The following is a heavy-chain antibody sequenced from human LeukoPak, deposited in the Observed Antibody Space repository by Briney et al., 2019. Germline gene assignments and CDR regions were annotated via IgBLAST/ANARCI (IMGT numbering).Heavy chain of an antibody. CDR1: GFTFSSYA. CDR2: ISGSGGST. Sequence: TGGCLRPSCAASGFTFSSYAMSWVRQAPGKGLEWVLAISGSGGSTYYADSVKGRFTISRDNSKNTLYLQMNSLRAEDTVVYYCAKPVGATTAFDYWGQGTLVTVSS. J-gene: IGHJ4*02. CDR3: AKPVGATTAFDY. V-gene: IGHV3-23*01. D-gene: IGHD1-26*01.